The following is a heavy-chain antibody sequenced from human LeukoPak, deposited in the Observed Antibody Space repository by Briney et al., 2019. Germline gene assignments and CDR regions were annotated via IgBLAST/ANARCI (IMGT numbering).Heavy chain of an antibody. CDR3: AGYDILTGYLNYFDY. CDR1: GGSFSGYY. J-gene: IGHJ4*02. CDR2: INHSGNT. D-gene: IGHD3-9*01. Sequence: PSETLSLTCAVYGGSFSGYYWNWIRQPPGKGLEWIGEINHSGNTNYNPSLKSRVTISVDTSKNQFSLKLSSVTAADTAVYYCAGYDILTGYLNYFDYWGQGTLVTVSS. V-gene: IGHV4-34*01.